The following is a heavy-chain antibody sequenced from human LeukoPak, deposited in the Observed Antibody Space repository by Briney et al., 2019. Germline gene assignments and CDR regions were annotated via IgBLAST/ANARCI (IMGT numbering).Heavy chain of an antibody. CDR3: ARGLSVVGSSWSSWFDP. J-gene: IGHJ5*02. CDR1: GYTFTGYY. V-gene: IGHV1-2*02. D-gene: IGHD6-13*01. CDR2: INPNSGGT. Sequence: GASVKVSCKASGYTFTGYYMHWVRQAPGQGLEWMGWINPNSGGTNYAQKFQGRVTMTRDTSISTAYMELSRLRSDDTAVYYCARGLSVVGSSWSSWFDPWGQGTLVTVSS.